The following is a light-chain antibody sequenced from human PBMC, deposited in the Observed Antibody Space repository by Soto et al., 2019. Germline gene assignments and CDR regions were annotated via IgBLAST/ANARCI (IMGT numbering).Light chain of an antibody. CDR3: SSFAGSFYGV. CDR2: EVS. J-gene: IGLJ2*01. V-gene: IGLV2-8*01. Sequence: QSALTQPPSASGAPGQSVTISCTGTSSDVGGYNYVSWYQQHPGKAPKLMIYEVSKLPSGVPDRFSGSKSGNTASLTVSGLQAEYEADYYCSSFAGSFYGVFGGGTKLTVL. CDR1: SSDVGGYNY.